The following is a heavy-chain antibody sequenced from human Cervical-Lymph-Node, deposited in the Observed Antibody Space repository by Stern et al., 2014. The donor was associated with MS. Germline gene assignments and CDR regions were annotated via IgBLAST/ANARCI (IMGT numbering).Heavy chain of an antibody. D-gene: IGHD6-13*01. CDR1: GDIFSNFD. Sequence: VQLVQSGAEVKKPGASVKVSCKASGDIFSNFDISWVRQAPGKGLEWMGGITPLFRTANYAQRFQGRVTFTADESTNTVYMELSSLRSDDTAVFYCTRHQEGIAAYWGQGTLVTVSS. V-gene: IGHV1-69*01. CDR2: ITPLFRTA. J-gene: IGHJ4*02. CDR3: TRHQEGIAAY.